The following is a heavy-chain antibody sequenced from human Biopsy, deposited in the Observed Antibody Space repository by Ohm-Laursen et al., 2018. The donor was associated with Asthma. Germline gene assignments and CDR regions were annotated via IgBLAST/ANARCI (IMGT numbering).Heavy chain of an antibody. CDR2: ISFDGSSK. J-gene: IGHJ5*02. V-gene: IGHV3-30*18. Sequence: SLRLSCAASGFTFSNYGMHWVRQAPGKGLEWVAVISFDGSSKNYTDSVKGRFTISRDNSKSTVFLDMTSLKDEDTGLYFCAKDEGKVKNWFDPWGPGTQVNVSS. CDR3: AKDEGKVKNWFDP. CDR1: GFTFSNYG. D-gene: IGHD2/OR15-2a*01.